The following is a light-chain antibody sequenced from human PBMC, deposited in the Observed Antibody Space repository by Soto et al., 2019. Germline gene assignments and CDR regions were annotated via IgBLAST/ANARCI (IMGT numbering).Light chain of an antibody. CDR1: QSVSSSY. J-gene: IGKJ5*01. CDR3: QQYNNWPPPIT. V-gene: IGKV3-15*01. CDR2: GAS. Sequence: EIVLTQSPATLSFSPGERATLSCRASQSVSSSYLAWYQQKPGQAPRLLIYGASTRATGIPARFSGSGSGTEFTLTISSLQSEDFAVYYCQQYNNWPPPITFGQGTRLEI.